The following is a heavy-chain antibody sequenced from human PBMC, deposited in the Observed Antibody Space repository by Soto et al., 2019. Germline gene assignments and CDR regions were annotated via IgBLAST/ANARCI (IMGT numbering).Heavy chain of an antibody. V-gene: IGHV3-33*01. J-gene: IGHJ4*02. CDR1: GFTFSSYG. D-gene: IGHD6-13*01. CDR3: ARGDSSSWYGAYHFDY. Sequence: QVQLVESGGGVVQPGRYLRLSCAASGFTFSSYGMHWVRQAPGKGLEWVAVIWYDGSNKYYADSVKGRFTISRDNSKNPLYVQVNSLRAEDTAVYYGARGDSSSWYGAYHFDYWGQGTLVTVSS. CDR2: IWYDGSNK.